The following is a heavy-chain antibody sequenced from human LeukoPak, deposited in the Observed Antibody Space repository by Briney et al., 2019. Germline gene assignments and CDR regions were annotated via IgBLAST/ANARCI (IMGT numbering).Heavy chain of an antibody. J-gene: IGHJ4*02. D-gene: IGHD3-22*01. CDR1: GFTFSDYY. CDR2: ISTSGSTI. V-gene: IGHV3-11*01. Sequence: PGGSLRLSCAASGFTFSDYYMSWIRQAPGKGLEWVSYISTSGSTIYYADSVKGRFTISRDNAKNSLYLQMNSLRAEDTAVYYCARGGVYYYDSSGYYTLFDYWGQGTLVTVSS. CDR3: ARGGVYYYDSSGYYTLFDY.